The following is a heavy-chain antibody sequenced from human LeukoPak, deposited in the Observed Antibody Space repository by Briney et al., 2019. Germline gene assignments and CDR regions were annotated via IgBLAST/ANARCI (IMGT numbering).Heavy chain of an antibody. V-gene: IGHV4-38-2*02. Sequence: PSETLSLTCTVSGYSISSGYYWGWIRQPPGKGLEWIGSIYHSGSTYYNPSLKSRVTISVDTSKNQISLKLSSVTAADTAVYYCARDPVMVRGVPFDYWGQGTLVTVSS. CDR2: IYHSGST. D-gene: IGHD3-10*01. CDR3: ARDPVMVRGVPFDY. J-gene: IGHJ4*02. CDR1: GYSISSGYY.